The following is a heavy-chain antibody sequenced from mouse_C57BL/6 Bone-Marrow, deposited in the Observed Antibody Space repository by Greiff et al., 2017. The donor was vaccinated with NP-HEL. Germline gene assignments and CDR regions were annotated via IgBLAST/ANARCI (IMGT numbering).Heavy chain of an antibody. D-gene: IGHD1-1*02. J-gene: IGHJ3*01. V-gene: IGHV14-4*01. CDR2: IDPENGDT. Sequence: EVKVVESGAELVRPGASVKLSCTASGFNIKDDYMHWVKQRPEQGLEWIGWIDPENGDTEYASKFQGKATITADTSSNTAYLQLSSLTSEDTAVYYGTTWWLQPGGGQGTLVTVSA. CDR3: TTWWLQPG. CDR1: GFNIKDDY.